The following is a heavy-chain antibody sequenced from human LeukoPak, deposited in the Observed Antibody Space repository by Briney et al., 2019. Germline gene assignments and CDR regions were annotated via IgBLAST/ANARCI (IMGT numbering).Heavy chain of an antibody. V-gene: IGHV4-34*01. CDR3: AGWGVIITYFDP. J-gene: IGHJ5*02. CDR1: GGSFSGYY. CDR2: INHSGST. D-gene: IGHD3-10*01. Sequence: SETLSLTCAVYGGSFSGYYWSWIRQPPGKGLEWIGEINHSGSTNYNPSLKSRVTISVEKSKNKFSLNLSSVTAAITAVYYCAGWGVIITYFDPWGQGTLVTVSS.